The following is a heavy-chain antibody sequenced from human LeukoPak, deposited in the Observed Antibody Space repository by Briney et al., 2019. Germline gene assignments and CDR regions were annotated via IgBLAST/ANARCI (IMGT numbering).Heavy chain of an antibody. D-gene: IGHD2-15*01. CDR3: ARVVMLHPLARGPRYYYYGMDV. J-gene: IGHJ6*02. Sequence: ASETLSLTCTVSGGSISSYYWSWIRQPPGKGLEWIGYIYYSGSTNYNPSLKSRVTISVDTSKNQFSLKLSSVTAADTAVYYCARVVMLHPLARGPRYYYYGMDVWGQGTTVTVSS. CDR2: IYYSGST. V-gene: IGHV4-59*08. CDR1: GGSISSYY.